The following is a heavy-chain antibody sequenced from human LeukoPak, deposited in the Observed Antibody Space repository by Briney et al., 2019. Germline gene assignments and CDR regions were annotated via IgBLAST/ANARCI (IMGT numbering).Heavy chain of an antibody. D-gene: IGHD5-18*01. CDR1: GGTFSSYA. J-gene: IGHJ6*02. CDR3: ASHVDTAMVSYYYYGMDV. CDR2: IIPIFGTA. Sequence: GASVKVSCKASGGTFSSYAISWVRQAPGQGLEWMGGIIPIFGTANYAQKFQGRVTITADESTSTAYMELSSLRSEDTAVYYCASHVDTAMVSYYYYGMDVWGQGTTVTVSS. V-gene: IGHV1-69*13.